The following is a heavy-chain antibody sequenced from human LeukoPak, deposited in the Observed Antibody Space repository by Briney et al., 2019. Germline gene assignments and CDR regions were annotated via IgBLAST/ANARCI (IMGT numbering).Heavy chain of an antibody. CDR1: GFTFSSYG. CDR2: ISYDGSNK. CDR3: AKGSLYYGSGSAPPDY. Sequence: GGSLRLSCAASGFTFSSYGMHWVRQAPGKGLEGVAVISYDGSNKYYADSVKGRFTISRDNSKNTLYLQMNSLRAEDTGVYYCAKGSLYYGSGSAPPDYWGQGTLVTVSS. D-gene: IGHD3-10*01. V-gene: IGHV3-30*18. J-gene: IGHJ4*02.